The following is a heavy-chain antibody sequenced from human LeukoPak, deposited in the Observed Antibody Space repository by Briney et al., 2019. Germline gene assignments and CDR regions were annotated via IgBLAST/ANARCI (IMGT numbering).Heavy chain of an antibody. CDR2: TIDKITSNTT. D-gene: IGHD2-15*01. CDR1: AFTLSGHY. J-gene: IGHJ4*02. Sequence: PGPCLRLSCAAAAFTLSGHYTDSVCHAPGEGLEWVGRTIDKITSNTTEYAASVQGRFTISRDDSKNSQYLQMISLKTEDTALYYCARAYGTGWSTHYLDYWGQGTLVTVSS. V-gene: IGHV3-72*01. CDR3: ARAYGTGWSTHYLDY.